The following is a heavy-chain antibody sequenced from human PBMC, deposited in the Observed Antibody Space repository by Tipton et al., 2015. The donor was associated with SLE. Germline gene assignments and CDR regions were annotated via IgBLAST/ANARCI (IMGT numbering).Heavy chain of an antibody. D-gene: IGHD4-17*01. Sequence: LRLSCAVYGGSFSGYYWSWIRQPPGKGLEWIGEINHSGSTNYNPSLNSRVTISVDTSKNQFSLKLSSVTAADTAVYYCARSAREVYGDNFDYWGQGTLVTVSS. J-gene: IGHJ4*02. CDR1: GGSFSGYY. CDR2: INHSGST. CDR3: ARSAREVYGDNFDY. V-gene: IGHV4-34*01.